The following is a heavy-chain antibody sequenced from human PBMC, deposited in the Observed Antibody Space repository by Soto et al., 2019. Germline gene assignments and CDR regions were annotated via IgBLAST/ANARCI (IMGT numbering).Heavy chain of an antibody. J-gene: IGHJ4*02. CDR1: GFTFSGSA. V-gene: IGHV3-73*02. Sequence: EVQLVESGGGLVQPGGSPKLSCAASGFTFSGSAMHWVRQASGKGLEWVGRIRSKANSYATAYAASVKGRFTISRDDSKNTAYLQMNSLKTEDTAVYYCTSHSSGCPRDWGQGTLVTVSS. CDR2: IRSKANSYAT. CDR3: TSHSSGCPRD. D-gene: IGHD6-19*01.